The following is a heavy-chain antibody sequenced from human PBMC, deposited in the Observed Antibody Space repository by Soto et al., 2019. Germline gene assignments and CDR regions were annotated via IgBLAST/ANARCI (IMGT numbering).Heavy chain of an antibody. D-gene: IGHD3-22*01. CDR3: AMSGYYCLGSFDI. CDR1: GGSISSYY. J-gene: IGHJ3*02. V-gene: IGHV4-59*01. Sequence: PSETLSLTCTVSGGSISSYYWSWIRQPPGKGLEWIGYIYYSGSTNYNPSPKSRVTISVDTSKHQLSLKLSSVNAADTAVYYCAMSGYYCLGSFDILGQVPMVTVSS. CDR2: IYYSGST.